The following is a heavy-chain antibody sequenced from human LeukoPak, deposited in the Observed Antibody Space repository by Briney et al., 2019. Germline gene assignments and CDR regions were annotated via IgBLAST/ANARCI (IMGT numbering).Heavy chain of an antibody. CDR1: GFTFSSYG. D-gene: IGHD6-6*01. CDR2: VSYDGSNK. V-gene: IGHV3-30*03. J-gene: IGHJ4*02. CDR3: ARGRSSSSRPGDY. Sequence: GGSLRLSCAASGFTFSSYGMHWVRQAPGKGLEWVAVVSYDGSNKYYADSVKGRFTISRDNSKNTLYLQMNSLRAEDTAVYYCARGRSSSSRPGDYWGQGTLVTVSS.